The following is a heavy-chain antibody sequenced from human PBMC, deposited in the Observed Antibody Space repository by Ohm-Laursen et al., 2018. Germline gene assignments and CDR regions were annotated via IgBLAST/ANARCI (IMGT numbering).Heavy chain of an antibody. J-gene: IGHJ4*02. V-gene: IGHV3-21*01. D-gene: IGHD4-11*01. CDR2: ISSSSSYI. CDR1: GFTFSSYS. CDR3: ARDQYSNYEFDY. Sequence: SLRLSCSASGFTFSSYSMNWVRQDPGKGLEWVSSISSSSSYIYYADSVKGRFTISRDNAKNSLYLQMNSLRAEDTAVYYCARDQYSNYEFDYWGQGTLVTVSS.